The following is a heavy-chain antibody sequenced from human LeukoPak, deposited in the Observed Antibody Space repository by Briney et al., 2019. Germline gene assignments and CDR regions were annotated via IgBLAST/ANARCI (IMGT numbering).Heavy chain of an antibody. CDR1: GGSISSSSYY. CDR2: IYYSGST. CDR3: ARVGISSSSDGRDYYYYMDV. V-gene: IGHV4-39*07. Sequence: SETLSLTCTVSGGSISSSSYYWGWIRQPPGKGLEWNGSIYYSGSTYYNPSLKSRVTISVDTSKNQFSLKLSSVTAADTAVYYCARVGISSSSDGRDYYYYMDVWGKGTTVTVSS. J-gene: IGHJ6*03. D-gene: IGHD6-6*01.